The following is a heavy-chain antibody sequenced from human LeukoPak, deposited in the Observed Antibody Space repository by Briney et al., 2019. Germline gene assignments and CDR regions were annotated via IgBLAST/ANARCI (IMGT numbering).Heavy chain of an antibody. V-gene: IGHV3-30*02. CDR2: IRYDGSNK. CDR1: GFTFGDYI. CDR3: AKDSGYTSSWYFGDY. J-gene: IGHJ4*02. D-gene: IGHD6-13*01. Sequence: GGSLRLSCTASGFTFGDYIMSWFRQAPGKGLEWVAFIRYDGSNKYYADSVKGRFTISRDNSKNTLYLQMNSLRAEDTAVYYCAKDSGYTSSWYFGDYWGQGTLVTVSS.